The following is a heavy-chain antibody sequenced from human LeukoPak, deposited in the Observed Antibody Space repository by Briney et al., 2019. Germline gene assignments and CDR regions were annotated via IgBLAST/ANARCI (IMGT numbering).Heavy chain of an antibody. CDR2: IGGNDGTT. D-gene: IGHD6-6*01. J-gene: IGHJ4*02. Sequence: QPGGSLRLSCAASGFTFYTYAMSWVRQAPGKGLEWVSVIGGNDGTTYYADSVRGRFTISRDNSENTLYLQMNSLRTEDTAVYYCTKDRGFVVGRPDSYFDDWGQGILVTVSS. V-gene: IGHV3-23*01. CDR1: GFTFYTYA. CDR3: TKDRGFVVGRPDSYFDD.